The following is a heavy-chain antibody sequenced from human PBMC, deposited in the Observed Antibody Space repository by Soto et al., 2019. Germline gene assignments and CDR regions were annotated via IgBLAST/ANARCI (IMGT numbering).Heavy chain of an antibody. CDR1: GYTLTSYA. V-gene: IGHV1-3*01. CDR3: AREYYDILTGYQLHYFDY. CDR2: INAGNGNT. D-gene: IGHD3-9*01. J-gene: IGHJ4*02. Sequence: GASVKVSCKASGYTLTSYAMHWVRQAPGQRLEWMGWINAGNGNTKYSQKFQGRVTITRDTSASTAYMELSSLRSEDTAVYYCAREYYDILTGYQLHYFDYWGQGTLVTVSS.